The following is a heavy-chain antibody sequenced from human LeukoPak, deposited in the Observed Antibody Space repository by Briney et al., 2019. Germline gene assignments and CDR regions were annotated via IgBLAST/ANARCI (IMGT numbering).Heavy chain of an antibody. V-gene: IGHV3-23*01. CDR1: GFTFSSNA. CDR2: ISGGGIGT. J-gene: IGHJ4*02. CDR3: AKEGRSLQTY. Sequence: GGSLRLSCVVSGFTFSSNAMSWVRQAPGKGLEWVSAISGGGIGTYYADSVKGRFTISRDNAKNSLYLQMNSLRVEDTAVYYCAKEGRSLQTYWGQGTLVTVSS. D-gene: IGHD5-24*01.